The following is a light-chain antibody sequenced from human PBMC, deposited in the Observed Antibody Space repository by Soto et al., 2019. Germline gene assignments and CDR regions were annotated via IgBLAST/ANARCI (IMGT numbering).Light chain of an antibody. V-gene: IGKV1-39*01. CDR3: QQSYGTPRT. J-gene: IGKJ1*01. Sequence: DIQMTQFPSSLSASVGDRVTITCRASESISTYLNWYQQKPGRAPKLLIFATSTLQSGVPSRFSGSGSRTDFTLTISSLQPEDFATYYCQQSYGTPRTFSQGTKVDIK. CDR1: ESISTY. CDR2: ATS.